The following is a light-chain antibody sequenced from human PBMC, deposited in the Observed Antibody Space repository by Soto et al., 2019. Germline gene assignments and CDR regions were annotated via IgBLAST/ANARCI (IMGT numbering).Light chain of an antibody. V-gene: IGKV1-39*01. Sequence: DIQMTQSPSSLSASVGDRFTITCRASQTIRTYLNWYQQEPGKAPRLLIYAASSLQRGVPSRFSGMASGTDFTLTITSLQPEDFATYYCQQSYITPPTFGQGTKVDIK. CDR1: QTIRTY. CDR3: QQSYITPPT. CDR2: AAS. J-gene: IGKJ1*01.